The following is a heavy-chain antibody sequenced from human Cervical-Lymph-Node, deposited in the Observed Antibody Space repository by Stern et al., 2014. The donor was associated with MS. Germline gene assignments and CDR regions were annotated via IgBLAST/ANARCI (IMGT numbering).Heavy chain of an antibody. J-gene: IGHJ4*02. Sequence: VHLVESGGGVVQPGRSLRLSCAASGFTFSSYGMHWVRQAPGQGLEWVAVIWYDGSNTYYADSVKGRFTISRDNSKNTLYLQMNSLRAEDTAVYYCARDRHDLGYCSGGSCYLPDYWGQGTLVTVSS. CDR2: IWYDGSNT. CDR3: ARDRHDLGYCSGGSCYLPDY. CDR1: GFTFSSYG. D-gene: IGHD2-15*01. V-gene: IGHV3-33*01.